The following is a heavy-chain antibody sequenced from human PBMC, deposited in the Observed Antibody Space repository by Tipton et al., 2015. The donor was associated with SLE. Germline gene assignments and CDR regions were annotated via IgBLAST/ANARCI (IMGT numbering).Heavy chain of an antibody. CDR3: ARHADRIFGVPY. CDR2: MYFSGVT. D-gene: IGHD3-3*02. Sequence: TLSLTCTVSGGSITTSYWSWIRQPARKGLEWIGRMYFSGVTDYNPSLKSRLAMSIDTSRNQFSLELNSVTAADTALYYCARHADRIFGVPYWGQGTLVTVSS. J-gene: IGHJ4*02. CDR1: GGSITTSY. V-gene: IGHV4-4*07.